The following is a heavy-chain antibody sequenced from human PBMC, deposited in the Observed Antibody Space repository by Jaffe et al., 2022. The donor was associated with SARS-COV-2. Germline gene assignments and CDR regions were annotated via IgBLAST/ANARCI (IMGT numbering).Heavy chain of an antibody. CDR2: ISSSSSTI. D-gene: IGHD3-22*01. CDR3: ARGYSSGYYPTGWFDY. CDR1: GFTFSSYS. V-gene: IGHV3-48*02. J-gene: IGHJ4*02. Sequence: EVQLVESGGGLVQPGGSLRLSCAASGFTFSSYSMNWVRQAPGKGLEWVSYISSSSSTIYYADSVKGRFTISRDNAKNSLYLQMNSLRDEDTAVYYCARGYSSGYYPTGWFDYWGQGTLVTVSS.